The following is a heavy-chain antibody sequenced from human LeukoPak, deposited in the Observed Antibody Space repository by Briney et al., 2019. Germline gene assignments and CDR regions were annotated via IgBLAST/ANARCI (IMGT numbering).Heavy chain of an antibody. J-gene: IGHJ4*02. V-gene: IGHV4-61*02. CDR2: VYTSGST. CDR3: ARDAPPAYCSGGSCYFDY. Sequence: SETLSLTCTVSGGSISSGSYYWSWIRQPAGKGLEWIGRVYTSGSTDYNPSLKSRVTISFDTTKNQFSLNLSSVTAADTAVYYCARDAPPAYCSGGSCYFDYWGQGTLSPSPQ. CDR1: GGSISSGSYY. D-gene: IGHD2-15*01.